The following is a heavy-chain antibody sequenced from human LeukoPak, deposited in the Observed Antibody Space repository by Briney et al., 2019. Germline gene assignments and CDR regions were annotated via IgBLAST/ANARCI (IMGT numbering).Heavy chain of an antibody. CDR1: GGSISSYY. D-gene: IGHD3-3*01. CDR3: ARDQAHYDFWSGYHNWFDP. V-gene: IGHV4-59*01. Sequence: SETLSLTCTVSGGSISSYYWSWLRQPPGKGLEWIGYIYYSGSTNYNPSLKSRVTISVDTSKNQFSLKLSSVTAADTAVYYCARDQAHYDFWSGYHNWFDPWGQGTLVTVSS. CDR2: IYYSGST. J-gene: IGHJ5*02.